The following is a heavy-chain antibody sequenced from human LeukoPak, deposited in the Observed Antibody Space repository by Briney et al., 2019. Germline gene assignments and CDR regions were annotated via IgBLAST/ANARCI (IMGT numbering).Heavy chain of an antibody. V-gene: IGHV3-11*01. CDR2: ISSSGSDR. CDR1: GFTFSDYY. J-gene: IGHJ3*02. CDR3: ARGFYGGNPLDALDI. D-gene: IGHD4-23*01. Sequence: GGSLRLSCAASGFTFSDYYMGWVRQAPGKALEWFSYISSSGSDRYYTGSMQGRFTISRDNAKNSLYLQMSSLRGDDTAVYYCARGFYGGNPLDALDIWGQGTMVSVSS.